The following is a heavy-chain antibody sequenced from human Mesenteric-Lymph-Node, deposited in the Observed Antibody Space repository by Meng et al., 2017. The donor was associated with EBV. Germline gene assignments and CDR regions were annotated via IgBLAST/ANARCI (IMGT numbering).Heavy chain of an antibody. D-gene: IGHD4-17*01. CDR2: IHQSGST. Sequence: QLPLYESGPGLCKPRRHLSLTCAVSSGSISVSSSWSGVRQPPGKGLSGMGRIHQSGSTNYNPSLKSRVTISVDKSKSQISLNLRSLTAADTAVYYCAGTHYGDYGPSYLDYWGQGTLVTVSS. CDR3: AGTHYGDYGPSYLDY. V-gene: IGHV4-4*03. J-gene: IGHJ4*02. CDR1: SGSISVSSS.